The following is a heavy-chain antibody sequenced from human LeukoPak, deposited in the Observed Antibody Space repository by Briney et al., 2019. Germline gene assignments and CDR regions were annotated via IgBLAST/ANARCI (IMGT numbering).Heavy chain of an antibody. J-gene: IGHJ3*02. Sequence: GGSLRLSCAASGFTFDDYAMHWVRQAPGKGLEWVSGISWNSGSIGYADSVKGRFTISRDNAKNSLYLQMNSLRAEDMALYYCAKDTRSGGTVYAGNGAFDIWGQGTMVTVSS. V-gene: IGHV3-9*03. CDR1: GFTFDDYA. D-gene: IGHD2-8*01. CDR2: ISWNSGSI. CDR3: AKDTRSGGTVYAGNGAFDI.